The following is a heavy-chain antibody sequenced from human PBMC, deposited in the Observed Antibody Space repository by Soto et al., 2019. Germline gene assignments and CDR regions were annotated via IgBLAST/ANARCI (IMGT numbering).Heavy chain of an antibody. CDR2: INPDNGNT. CDR1: GYTFTRYT. V-gene: IGHV1-3*01. CDR3: ARGIATGQLDP. J-gene: IGHJ5*02. D-gene: IGHD2-15*01. Sequence: QVQLVQSGAEVKKPGASVKISCKASGYTFTRYTMNWVRQAPGQRLEWMGWINPDNGNTKSSQKFQDRVIITRDTSASTSYTDLSSLRSEDTALYYCARGIATGQLDPWGQGTLVTVSS.